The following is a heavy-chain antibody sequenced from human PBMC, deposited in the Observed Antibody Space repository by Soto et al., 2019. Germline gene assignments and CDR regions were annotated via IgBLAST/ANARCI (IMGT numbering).Heavy chain of an antibody. Sequence: GASVKVSCKVSGDTLTELSMHWVRQAPGKGLEWMGGFDPEDGETIYAQKFQGRVTMTGDTSTDTAYMELSSLRSEDTAVYYCATDLSSQYYYGSGSFFVWGKGTTVTVSS. V-gene: IGHV1-24*01. CDR1: GDTLTELS. CDR2: FDPEDGET. D-gene: IGHD3-10*01. CDR3: ATDLSSQYYYGSGSFFV. J-gene: IGHJ6*04.